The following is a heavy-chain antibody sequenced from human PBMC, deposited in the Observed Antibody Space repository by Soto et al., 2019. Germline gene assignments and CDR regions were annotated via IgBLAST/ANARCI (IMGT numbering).Heavy chain of an antibody. CDR3: ARGPWGMRLDYGMDV. CDR2: IIPFFGQP. CDR1: GDSFKTSA. J-gene: IGHJ6*02. D-gene: IGHD7-27*01. Sequence: QVQLVQSGAEVRKPGSSVKVSCKASGDSFKTSAISWVRQAPGQGLEWMGGIIPFFGQPNYAQRLPDRVTITADESTNRVYMELSSLRSDDTAVYYCARGPWGMRLDYGMDVWGQGATVTVSS. V-gene: IGHV1-69*12.